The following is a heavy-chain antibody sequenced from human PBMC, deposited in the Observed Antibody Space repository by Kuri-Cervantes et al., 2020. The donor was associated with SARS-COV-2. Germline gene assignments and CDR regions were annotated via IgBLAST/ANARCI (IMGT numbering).Heavy chain of an antibody. CDR2: IVAGSGNT. CDR3: AAAYCSGGSCYPIL. J-gene: IGHJ4*02. Sequence: SVKVSCKASGFTFTSSAMQWVRQARGQRLEWIGWIVAGSGNTNYAQKFQERVTITRDMSTSTAYMELSSLRSEDTAVYYCAAAYCSGGSCYPILWGQGTLVPSPQ. V-gene: IGHV1-58*02. CDR1: GFTFTSSA. D-gene: IGHD2-15*01.